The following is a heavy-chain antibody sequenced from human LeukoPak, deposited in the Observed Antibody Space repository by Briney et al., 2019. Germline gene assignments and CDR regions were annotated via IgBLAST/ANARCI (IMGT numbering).Heavy chain of an antibody. Sequence: SETLSLTCTVSGGSISSSSYYWGWIRQPPGKGLEGIGSIYYSGSTYYTPSLKSRVTISVDTSKNQCSLKLSSVTAADTAVYYCARLNYYDSSGLDYWGQGTLVTVSS. J-gene: IGHJ4*02. CDR1: GGSISSSSYY. CDR2: IYYSGST. CDR3: ARLNYYDSSGLDY. V-gene: IGHV4-39*07. D-gene: IGHD3-22*01.